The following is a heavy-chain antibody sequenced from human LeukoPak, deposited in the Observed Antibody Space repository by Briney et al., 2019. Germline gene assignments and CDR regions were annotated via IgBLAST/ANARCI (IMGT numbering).Heavy chain of an antibody. CDR2: ISAYNGNT. J-gene: IGHJ5*02. Sequence: ASVKVSCKASGYTFTSYGISWVRQAPGQGLEWMGWISAYNGNTNYAQKLQGRVTMTADTSASTAYMELSSLRSEDTAVYYCARDGRGSGSYYGWFDPWGQGTLVTVSS. CDR1: GYTFTSYG. V-gene: IGHV1-18*01. CDR3: ARDGRGSGSYYGWFDP. D-gene: IGHD3-10*01.